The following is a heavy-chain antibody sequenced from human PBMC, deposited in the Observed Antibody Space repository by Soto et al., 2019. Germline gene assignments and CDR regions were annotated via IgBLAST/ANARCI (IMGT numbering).Heavy chain of an antibody. CDR2: IYWDDDK. V-gene: IGHV2-5*02. CDR3: AHRQAQGIGLAGTFDS. J-gene: IGHJ4*02. Sequence: QITLKESGPTLVKPTQTLTLTCTFSGFSFSTTGVGVGWIRQPPGKALEWLALIYWDDDKRYSPSLKSRLTITKDTSKNQVVRTMTNMDPVDTATYYCAHRQAQGIGLAGTFDSWGQGTLVTVSS. CDR1: GFSFSTTGVG. D-gene: IGHD6-19*01.